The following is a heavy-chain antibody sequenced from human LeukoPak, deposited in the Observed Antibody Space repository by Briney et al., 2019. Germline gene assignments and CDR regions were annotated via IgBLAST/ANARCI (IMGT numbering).Heavy chain of an antibody. V-gene: IGHV4-59*01. CDR2: IYYSGST. D-gene: IGHD1-1*01. CDR1: GGSISSYY. Sequence: SETLSLTCTVSGGSISSYYWSWIRQPPGKGLEWIGYIYYSGSTNYNPSLKSRVTISVDTSKNQFSLKLSSVTAADTAVYYCARAAFEEVEGVDYWGQGTLVTVSS. J-gene: IGHJ4*02. CDR3: ARAAFEEVEGVDY.